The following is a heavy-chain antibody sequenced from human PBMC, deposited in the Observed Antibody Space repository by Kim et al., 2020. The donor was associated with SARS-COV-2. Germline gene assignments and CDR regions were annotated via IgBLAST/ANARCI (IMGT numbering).Heavy chain of an antibody. CDR2: ISGSGGST. CDR3: AIARRITIFGVVKNFDY. Sequence: GGSLRLSCAASGFTFSSYAMSWVRQAPGKGLEWVSAISGSGGSTYYADSVKGRFTISRDNSKNTLYLQINSLRAEDTAVYYCAIARRITIFGVVKNFDYWGQGTLVTVSS. CDR1: GFTFSSYA. D-gene: IGHD3-3*01. J-gene: IGHJ4*02. V-gene: IGHV3-23*01.